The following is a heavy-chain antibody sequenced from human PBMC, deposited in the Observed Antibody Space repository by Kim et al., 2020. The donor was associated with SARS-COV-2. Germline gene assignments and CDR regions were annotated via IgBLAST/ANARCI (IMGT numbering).Heavy chain of an antibody. V-gene: IGHV3-23*01. Sequence: YADFTKGRFTNSRDISKNTLYLQINSRRAEDTAVYYCAKKRSGTNPGYFDCWGQGTLVTVSS. CDR3: AKKRSGTNPGYFDC. D-gene: IGHD1-26*01. J-gene: IGHJ4*02.